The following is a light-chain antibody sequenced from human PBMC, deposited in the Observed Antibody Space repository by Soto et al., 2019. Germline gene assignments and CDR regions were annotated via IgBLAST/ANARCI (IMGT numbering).Light chain of an antibody. V-gene: IGKV1-39*01. CDR3: QQSYSRPPT. J-gene: IGKJ1*01. CDR2: AAS. Sequence: PVTQSPSTLSASLGDRVTITCRASQSINNLLAWYQQKPGKAPKFLIFAASSLQSGVPSRFSGSRSGPDFTLTISSLQPEDFATYYCQQSYSRPPTFGQGTKVDI. CDR1: QSINNL.